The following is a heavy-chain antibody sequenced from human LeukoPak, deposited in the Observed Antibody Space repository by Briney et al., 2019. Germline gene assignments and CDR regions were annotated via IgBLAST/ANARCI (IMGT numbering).Heavy chain of an antibody. V-gene: IGHV1-18*01. D-gene: IGHD3-10*01. J-gene: IGHJ6*02. CDR2: ISAYNGGT. Sequence: GASVEVPCKASGYTFTSYAIAWVRRAPGQGLEWMGWISAYNGGTNYAQKFRGRVTMTTDTSTNTGYMELRSLRSDDTAVYFCARDQLRYYGSNNYYSDMDFWGQGTTVTVSS. CDR1: GYTFTSYA. CDR3: ARDQLRYYGSNNYYSDMDF.